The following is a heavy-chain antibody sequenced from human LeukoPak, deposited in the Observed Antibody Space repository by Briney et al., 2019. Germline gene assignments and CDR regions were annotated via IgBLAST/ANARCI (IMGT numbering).Heavy chain of an antibody. J-gene: IGHJ4*02. Sequence: SETLSLTCTVSGGSISSSSYYWGWIRQPPGKGLEWIGSIYYSGSGSTYYNPSLKSRVTISVDTSKNQFSLKLSSVTAADTAVYYCARGARAGYNLEPFDNWGQGTLVTVSS. CDR2: IYYSGSGST. CDR3: ARGARAGYNLEPFDN. D-gene: IGHD5-24*01. V-gene: IGHV4-39*01. CDR1: GGSISSSSYY.